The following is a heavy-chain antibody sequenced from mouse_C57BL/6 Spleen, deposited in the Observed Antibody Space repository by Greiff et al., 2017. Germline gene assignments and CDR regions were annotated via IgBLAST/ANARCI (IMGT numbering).Heavy chain of an antibody. CDR2: ISSGSSPI. J-gene: IGHJ4*01. V-gene: IGHV5-17*01. CDR3: ATNDYEAMDY. D-gene: IGHD1-3*01. CDR1: GFTFSDYG. Sequence: VQLKQSGGGLVKPGGSLKLSCAASGFTFSDYGMHWVRQAPEKGLEWVAYISSGSSPIYYADTVKGRFTISRDNAKNTLFLQMTSLRSEDTAMYYCATNDYEAMDYWGQGTSVTVSS.